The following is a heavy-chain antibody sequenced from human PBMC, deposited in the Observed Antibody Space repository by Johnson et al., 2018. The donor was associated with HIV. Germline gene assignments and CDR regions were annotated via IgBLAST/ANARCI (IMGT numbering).Heavy chain of an antibody. J-gene: IGHJ3*02. Sequence: VQLVESGGGLVKHGGSLRLSCAVSGFTFSSYAMSWVRQAPGKGLEWVSIITGSGGSTYYADSVKGRFTISRDNSENTLYLQMNSVRAEDTAVYYCAKDEQWLNDAFDIWGQGTMVTVSS. CDR1: GFTFSSYA. V-gene: IGHV3-23*04. CDR3: AKDEQWLNDAFDI. D-gene: IGHD6-19*01. CDR2: ITGSGGST.